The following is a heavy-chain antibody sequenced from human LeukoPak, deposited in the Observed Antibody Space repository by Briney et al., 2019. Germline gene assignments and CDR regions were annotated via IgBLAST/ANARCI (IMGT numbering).Heavy chain of an antibody. CDR1: GGIFIADN. Sequence: SETLSLTCADPGGIFIADNRSSVRQSPRKGLEWIGEINHSGDTNYNPSLNSRLTISIDPSRNQVSLTLNSVTAADTAVYYCARGQKDSKRYYSNYYYMDVWGEGTKVTVSS. CDR2: INHSGDT. J-gene: IGHJ6*03. D-gene: IGHD4-11*01. V-gene: IGHV4-34*01. CDR3: ARGQKDSKRYYSNYYYMDV.